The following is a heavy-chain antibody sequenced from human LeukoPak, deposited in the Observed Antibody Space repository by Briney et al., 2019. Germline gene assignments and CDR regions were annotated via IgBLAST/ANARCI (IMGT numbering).Heavy chain of an antibody. CDR3: ARDLVATKGMGGDY. Sequence: AETLSLTCTVSGGSISSSSYYWGWIRQPPGKGLEWIGSIYYSGSTYYNPSLKSRVTISVDTSKNQFSLKLSSVTAADTAVYYCARDLVATKGMGGDYWGQGTLVTVSS. D-gene: IGHD5-12*01. CDR1: GGSISSSSYY. J-gene: IGHJ4*02. V-gene: IGHV4-39*07. CDR2: IYYSGST.